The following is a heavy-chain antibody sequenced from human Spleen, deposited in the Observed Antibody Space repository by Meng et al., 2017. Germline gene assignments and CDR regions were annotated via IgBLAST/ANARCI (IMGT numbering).Heavy chain of an antibody. Sequence: ASVKVSCKPSGYNFPDYYIHWVRRAPGQGLEWMGRINPKSGDTHYAQKFQARVTMTGDTSISTAYMELSGLRSEDTAVYYCAREEPGYCSSTSCYGIGYYFDYWGQGTLVTVSS. CDR1: GYNFPDYY. CDR2: INPKSGDT. D-gene: IGHD2-2*01. CDR3: AREEPGYCSSTSCYGIGYYFDY. V-gene: IGHV1-2*06. J-gene: IGHJ4*02.